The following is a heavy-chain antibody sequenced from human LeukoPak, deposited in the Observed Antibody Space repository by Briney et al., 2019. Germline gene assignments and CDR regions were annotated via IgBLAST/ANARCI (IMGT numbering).Heavy chain of an antibody. V-gene: IGHV4-38-2*02. CDR1: GYSISTGYY. Sequence: SETLSLTCTVSGYSISTGYYWGWIRRSPGKGLEWLATIHHGGSTYDNPSLKSRVTISVDTSKNQFSLKLNSVTAADTAVYYCARVGARYGSGSYSAFDIWGQGTMVTASS. CDR2: IHHGGST. D-gene: IGHD3-10*01. CDR3: ARVGARYGSGSYSAFDI. J-gene: IGHJ3*02.